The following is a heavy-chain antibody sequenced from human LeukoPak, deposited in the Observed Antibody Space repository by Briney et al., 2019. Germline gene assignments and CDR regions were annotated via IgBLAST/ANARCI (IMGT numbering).Heavy chain of an antibody. CDR3: ARSRATYGDYGLFDY. J-gene: IGHJ4*02. V-gene: IGHV4-4*07. CDR2: IYTSGST. CDR1: GGSIISYY. Sequence: SETLSLTCSVSGGSIISYYWSWIRQPAGKGLEWIGRIYTSGSTNYNPSLKSRVTMSVDTSKNQFSLKLSSVTAADTAVYYCARSRATYGDYGLFDYWGQGTLVTVSS. D-gene: IGHD4-17*01.